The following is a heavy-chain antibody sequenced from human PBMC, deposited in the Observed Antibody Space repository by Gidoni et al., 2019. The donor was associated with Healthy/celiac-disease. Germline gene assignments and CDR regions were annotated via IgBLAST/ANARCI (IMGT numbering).Heavy chain of an antibody. Sequence: QVQLQESGPGLVKPSPTLSLTCTVSGGPISSGGYYWSWIRQHPGKGLEWIGYIYYSGSTYYNPSLKSRVTISVDTSKNQFSLKLSSVTAADTAVYYCARVRSDGARNRRKPEYYFDYWGQGTLVTVSS. CDR2: IYYSGST. CDR3: ARVRSDGARNRRKPEYYFDY. CDR1: GGPISSGGYY. D-gene: IGHD1-1*01. V-gene: IGHV4-31*03. J-gene: IGHJ4*02.